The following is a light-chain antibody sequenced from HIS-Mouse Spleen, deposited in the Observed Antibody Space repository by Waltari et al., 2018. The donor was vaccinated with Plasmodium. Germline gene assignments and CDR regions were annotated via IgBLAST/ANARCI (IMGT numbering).Light chain of an antibody. Sequence: QSALTQPPSASASTGPSVTIACTVTSSDFVGYNSVCWYHHHPGKAPKLMIYEVSKRPSGVPDRFSGSKSGNTASLTVSGLQAEDEADYYCSSYAGSNNLVFGGGTKLTVL. V-gene: IGLV2-8*01. J-gene: IGLJ2*01. CDR1: SSDFVGYNS. CDR2: EVS. CDR3: SSYAGSNNLV.